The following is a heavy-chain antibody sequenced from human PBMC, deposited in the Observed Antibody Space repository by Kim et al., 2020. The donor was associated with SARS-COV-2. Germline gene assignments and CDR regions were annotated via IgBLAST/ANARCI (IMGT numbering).Heavy chain of an antibody. J-gene: IGHJ4*02. D-gene: IGHD1-26*01. Sequence: GSSTSYATSGKGRFTISRDNAKNTLYLQMNSLRAEDTAVYYCARGRSGSYWGQGTLVTVSS. CDR3: ARGRSGSY. V-gene: IGHV3-74*01. CDR2: GSST.